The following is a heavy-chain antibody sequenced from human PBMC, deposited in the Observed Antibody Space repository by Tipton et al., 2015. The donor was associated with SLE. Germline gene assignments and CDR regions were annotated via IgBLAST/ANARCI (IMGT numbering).Heavy chain of an antibody. V-gene: IGHV3-13*01. Sequence: SLRLSCAASGFTFSSYDMHWVRQATGKGLEWVSAIGTAGDTYYPGSVKGRFTISRENAKNSLYLQMNSLRAGDTAVYYCARGSLVVPAADAFDIWGQGTMATVSS. CDR2: IGTAGDT. D-gene: IGHD2-2*01. CDR1: GFTFSSYD. CDR3: ARGSLVVPAADAFDI. J-gene: IGHJ3*02.